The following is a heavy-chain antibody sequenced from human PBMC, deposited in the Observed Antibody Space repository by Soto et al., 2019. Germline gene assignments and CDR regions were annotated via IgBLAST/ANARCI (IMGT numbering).Heavy chain of an antibody. D-gene: IGHD6-6*01. CDR3: ARGEYSSSSYYYGMDV. V-gene: IGHV1-2*04. CDR2: INPNSGGT. J-gene: IGHJ6*02. Sequence: ASVKVSCKASGYTFTGYYMHWERQAPGQGLEWMGWINPNSGGTNYAQKFQGWVTMTRDTSISTAYMELSRLRSDDTAVYYCARGEYSSSSYYYGMDVWGQGTTVTVSS. CDR1: GYTFTGYY.